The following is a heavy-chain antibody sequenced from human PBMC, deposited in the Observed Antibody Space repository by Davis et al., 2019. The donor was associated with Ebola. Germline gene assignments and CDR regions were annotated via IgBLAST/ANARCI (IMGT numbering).Heavy chain of an antibody. CDR1: GYTFTSYA. D-gene: IGHD5-24*01. V-gene: IGHV1-69*04. CDR3: AGGEMATRFDY. Sequence: AASVKVSCKASGYTFTSYAISWVRQAPGQGLEWMGRIIPILGIANYAQKFQGRVTITADKSTSTAYMELSSLRSEDTAVYYCAGGEMATRFDYWGQGTLVTVSS. CDR2: IIPILGIA. J-gene: IGHJ4*02.